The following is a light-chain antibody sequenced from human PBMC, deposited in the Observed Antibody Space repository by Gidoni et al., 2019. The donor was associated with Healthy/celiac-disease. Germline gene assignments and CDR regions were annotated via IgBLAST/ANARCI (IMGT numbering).Light chain of an antibody. CDR1: SSNVGSYNL. J-gene: IGLJ7*01. Sequence: QSALTQPASVSGSPGQSITISCTGTSSNVGSYNLFSWYQQQPGKAHKLMIYEGSKRPSGVSNRFSGSKSGNTASLTISGLQAEDDADYYCCSYAGSSTFVFGGGTQLTVL. CDR2: EGS. CDR3: CSYAGSSTFV. V-gene: IGLV2-23*01.